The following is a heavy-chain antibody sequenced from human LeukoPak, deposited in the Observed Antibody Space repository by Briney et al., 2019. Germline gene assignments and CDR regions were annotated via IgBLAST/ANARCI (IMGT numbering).Heavy chain of an antibody. CDR2: TNPNSGNT. J-gene: IGHJ5*02. V-gene: IGHV1-8*01. Sequence: GASVKVSCKASGYTLTSYDINWVRQASGQGLEWMGWTNPNSGNTGYAQKFQDRVTMTRNTSISTAFMELRSLRSEDTAVYYCARSYGSGSFNWFDPWGQGTPVTVSS. D-gene: IGHD3-10*01. CDR3: ARSYGSGSFNWFDP. CDR1: GYTLTSYD.